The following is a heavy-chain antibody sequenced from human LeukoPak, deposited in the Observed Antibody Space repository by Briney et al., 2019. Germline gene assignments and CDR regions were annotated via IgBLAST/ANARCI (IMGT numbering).Heavy chain of an antibody. Sequence: ASVKVSCKASGYTLTNYAMHWVCQAPGQRLEWMGWISAGNGNTKYSQKFQGRVTITRDTSATTAYMELSNLRSEDTAVYYCARSSGDYFFDYWGQGTLVTVSS. CDR3: ARSSGDYFFDY. CDR2: ISAGNGNT. CDR1: GYTLTNYA. V-gene: IGHV1-3*01. D-gene: IGHD4-17*01. J-gene: IGHJ4*02.